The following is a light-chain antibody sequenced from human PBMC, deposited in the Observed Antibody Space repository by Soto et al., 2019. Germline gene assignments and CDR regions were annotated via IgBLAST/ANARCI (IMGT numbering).Light chain of an antibody. CDR1: ESVVSN. CDR2: GAS. V-gene: IGKV3-15*01. CDR3: QQYADWPRT. Sequence: EIVLTQSPGTLSLSPGERATLSCRATESVVSNYLAWYQQKPGQAPRLLIYGASTRATGIPARFSGSGSGTEFTLTISSLQSGDFAVYYCQQYADWPRTFGQGTKVDIK. J-gene: IGKJ1*01.